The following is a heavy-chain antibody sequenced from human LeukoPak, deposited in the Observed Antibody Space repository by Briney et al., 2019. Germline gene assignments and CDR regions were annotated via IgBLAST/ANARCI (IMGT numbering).Heavy chain of an antibody. D-gene: IGHD6-6*01. Sequence: GGSLRLSCAASDFSFSNYAMSWVRQAPGKGLEWVAIISYDGGNKYYADSVKGRFTISRDNSKNTLYLQMNSLRAEDTAVYFCVSLGYSSSSVRYWGQGTLVTVSS. CDR2: ISYDGGNK. J-gene: IGHJ4*02. V-gene: IGHV3-30*04. CDR1: DFSFSNYA. CDR3: VSLGYSSSSVRY.